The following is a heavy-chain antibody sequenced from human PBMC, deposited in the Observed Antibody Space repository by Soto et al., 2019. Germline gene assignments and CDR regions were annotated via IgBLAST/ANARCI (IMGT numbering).Heavy chain of an antibody. J-gene: IGHJ3*02. CDR1: GYTFTSYY. CDR3: AREWGSHYYGSGSPLSVFDI. Sequence: QVQLVQSGAEVKKPGASVKVSCKASGYTFTSYYMHWVRQAPGQGLEWMGIINPSGGSTSYAQKFQGRVTMTRDTSTSTVYMELSSLRSEDTAVYYCAREWGSHYYGSGSPLSVFDIWGQGTMVTVSS. V-gene: IGHV1-46*01. D-gene: IGHD3-10*01. CDR2: INPSGGST.